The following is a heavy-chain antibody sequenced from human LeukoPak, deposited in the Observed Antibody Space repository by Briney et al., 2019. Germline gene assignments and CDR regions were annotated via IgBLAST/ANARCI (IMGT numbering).Heavy chain of an antibody. V-gene: IGHV3-33*01. CDR3: ARGAQAVAASLDY. CDR1: GFTFSNFG. CDR2: IWYDGSNK. D-gene: IGHD6-19*01. Sequence: GGSLRLSCAASGFTFSNFGMHWVRQAPGKGLEWVAMIWYDGSNKYYVDSVKDRFTISRDNSRNTVYLQMNSLRAEDSAVYYCARGAQAVAASLDYWGQGTLVTVSS. J-gene: IGHJ4*02.